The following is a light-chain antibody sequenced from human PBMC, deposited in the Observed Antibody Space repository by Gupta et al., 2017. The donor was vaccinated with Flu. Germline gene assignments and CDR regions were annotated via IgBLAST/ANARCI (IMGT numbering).Light chain of an antibody. J-gene: IGLJ1*01. CDR1: NLGDKY. CDR2: KDT. CDR3: QAWDSTTGV. V-gene: IGLV3-1*01. Sequence: STGQTTRITCSGDNLGDKYASWYQQKPGQSPVLVIYKDTKRPSGIPERFSGSNSGNTATLTISGTQAMDEADYYCQAWDSTTGVFGTGTKVTVL.